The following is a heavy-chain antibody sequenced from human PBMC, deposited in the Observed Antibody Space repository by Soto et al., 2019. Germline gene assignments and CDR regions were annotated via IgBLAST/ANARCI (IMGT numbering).Heavy chain of an antibody. CDR3: ARYADELLYGRGNTLLGY. CDR1: GYTFTSYG. V-gene: IGHV1-18*01. Sequence: QVQLVQAGAEVKKPGASVKVSCKASGYTFTSYGISWVRQAPGQGLEWMGWISAYNVNTNYAQKLQGRVTMTTDTSTSTAYMELRSLRSDDTAVYYCARYADELLYGRGNTLLGYWGQGTLVTVSS. CDR2: ISAYNVNT. D-gene: IGHD2-2*02. J-gene: IGHJ4*02.